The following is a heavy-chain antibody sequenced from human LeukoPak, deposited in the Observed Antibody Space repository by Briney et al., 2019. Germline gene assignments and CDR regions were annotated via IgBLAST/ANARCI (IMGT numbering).Heavy chain of an antibody. Sequence: GGSLRLSCAASGFTFSSYWMSWVRQAPGKGLEWVANIKQDGSEKYFVDSVKGRFTISRDNAKNSLYPQMNSLRAEDTAVYYCARPYSSSAKGTFDIWGQGTMVTVSS. CDR1: GFTFSSYW. D-gene: IGHD6-13*01. J-gene: IGHJ3*02. V-gene: IGHV3-7*03. CDR2: IKQDGSEK. CDR3: ARPYSSSAKGTFDI.